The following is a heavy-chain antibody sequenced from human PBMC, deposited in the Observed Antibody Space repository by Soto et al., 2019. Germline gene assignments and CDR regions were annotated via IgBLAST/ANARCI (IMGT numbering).Heavy chain of an antibody. CDR2: MSPDGSDK. V-gene: IGHV3-30*18. D-gene: IGHD3-9*01. Sequence: QVQLVESGGGVVQPGRSLRLSCAASGFIFRSYGMHWVRQAPGKGLEWVAVMSPDGSDKYYADSVKGRFTVSRDNSKSTLYLQMNSLRAEDTAVYYCVKMTGNTYWYYGMDVWGQGTTVTVSS. CDR3: VKMTGNTYWYYGMDV. CDR1: GFIFRSYG. J-gene: IGHJ6*02.